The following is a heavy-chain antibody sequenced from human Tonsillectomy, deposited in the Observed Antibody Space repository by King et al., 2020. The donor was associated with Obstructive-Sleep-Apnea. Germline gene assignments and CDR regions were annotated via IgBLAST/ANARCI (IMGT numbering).Heavy chain of an antibody. V-gene: IGHV3-43D*03. D-gene: IGHD2-15*01. J-gene: IGHJ4*02. CDR2: LSWDGGST. CDR1: GFTFDDYA. CDR3: AKEGRYCSGGSCLDY. Sequence: VQLVESGGVVVQPGGSLRLSCAASGFTFDDYAMHWVRQAPGKGLEWVSLLSWDGGSTYYADSVKGRFTISRDNSKNSLYLQMNSLRAEDTALYYCAKEGRYCSGGSCLDYWGQGTLVTVSS.